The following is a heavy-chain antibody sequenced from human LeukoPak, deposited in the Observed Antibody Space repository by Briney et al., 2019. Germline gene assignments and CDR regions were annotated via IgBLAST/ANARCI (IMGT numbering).Heavy chain of an antibody. CDR3: ARAQEEYIAAAGASSWFDP. Sequence: GGSLRLSCAASGFTFSSYSMNWVRQAPGQGLEWASYISSSSSTIYYADSVKGRFTISRDNAKNSLYLQMNSLRAEDTAVYYCARAQEEYIAAAGASSWFDPWGQGTLVTVSS. CDR2: ISSSSSTI. CDR1: GFTFSSYS. J-gene: IGHJ5*02. D-gene: IGHD6-13*01. V-gene: IGHV3-48*04.